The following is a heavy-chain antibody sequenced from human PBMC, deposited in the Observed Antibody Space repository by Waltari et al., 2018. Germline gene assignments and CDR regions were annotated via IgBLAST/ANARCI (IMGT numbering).Heavy chain of an antibody. Sequence: EVQLVESGGGLVQPGRSLRLSCRGSGFTFGDYAMSWFRQAPGKGLGWVGYIRSIAYGGTPEYAASVKGRFTVSRDDSKSIAYLQMNSLKTEDTAVYYCSRSPGHYDTSSYYADWFDPWGQGTLVIVSS. CDR1: GFTFGDYA. CDR3: SRSPGHYDTSSYYADWFDP. V-gene: IGHV3-49*03. CDR2: IRSIAYGGTP. J-gene: IGHJ5*02. D-gene: IGHD3-22*01.